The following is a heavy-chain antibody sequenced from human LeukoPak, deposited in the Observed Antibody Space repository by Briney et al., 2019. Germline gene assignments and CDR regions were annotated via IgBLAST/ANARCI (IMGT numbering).Heavy chain of an antibody. Sequence: GASVKVSCKASGYTFTSYGISWVRQAPGQGLEWMGWISAYNGNTNYAQKLQGRVTMTTDTSTSTAYMELRSLRSDDTAVYYCARDRGYYGSGSTEYYYGMDVWGQGTTVTVSS. CDR1: GYTFTSYG. V-gene: IGHV1-18*01. CDR2: ISAYNGNT. D-gene: IGHD3-10*01. CDR3: ARDRGYYGSGSTEYYYGMDV. J-gene: IGHJ6*02.